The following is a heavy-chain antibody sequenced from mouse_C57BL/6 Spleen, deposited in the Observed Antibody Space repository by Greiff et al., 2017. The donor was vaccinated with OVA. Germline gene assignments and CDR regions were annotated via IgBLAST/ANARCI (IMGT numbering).Heavy chain of an antibody. D-gene: IGHD1-1*01. CDR3: ALNSTVIESSY. CDR1: GYTFTSYW. V-gene: IGHV1-52*01. Sequence: VQLQQPGAELVRPGSSVKLSCKASGYTFTSYWMHWVKQRPIQGLEWIGNIDPSDSDTHYNQKFKDKATLTVDKSSSTAYMQLSSLTSEDSAVYYCALNSTVIESSYWGQGTMVTVSA. J-gene: IGHJ3*01. CDR2: IDPSDSDT.